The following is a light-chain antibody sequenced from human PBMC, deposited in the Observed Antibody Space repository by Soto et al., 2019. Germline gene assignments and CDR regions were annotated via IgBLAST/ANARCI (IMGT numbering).Light chain of an antibody. CDR1: NSDVGAYNS. Sequence: QSALTQPASVSGSPGQSITISCTGTNSDVGAYNSVSWYQQHPGKAPKLMIYGVSNRHSGVSNRFSGSKSGNTASLTISGLQAEDEADYYCSSYTSSTTLEVFGGGTKLTVL. J-gene: IGLJ2*01. V-gene: IGLV2-14*01. CDR3: SSYTSSTTLEV. CDR2: GVS.